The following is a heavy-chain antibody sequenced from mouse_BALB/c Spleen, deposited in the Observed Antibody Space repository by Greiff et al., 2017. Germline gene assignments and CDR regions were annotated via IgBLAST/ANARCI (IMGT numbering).Heavy chain of an antibody. CDR1: GFTFSSFG. J-gene: IGHJ3*01. Sequence: EVQRVESGGGLVQPGGSRKLSCAASGFTFSSFGMHWVRQAPEKGLEWVAYISSGSSTIYYADTVKGRFTISRDNPKNTLFLQMTSLRSEDTAMYYCARNYRYDAFAYWGQGTLVTVSA. V-gene: IGHV5-17*02. CDR3: ARNYRYDAFAY. CDR2: ISSGSSTI. D-gene: IGHD2-14*01.